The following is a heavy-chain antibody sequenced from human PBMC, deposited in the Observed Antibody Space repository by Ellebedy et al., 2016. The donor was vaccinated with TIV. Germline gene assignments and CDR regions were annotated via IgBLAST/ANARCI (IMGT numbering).Heavy chain of an antibody. Sequence: SVKVSCKASAGNFSTYSISWVRQVPGQGLEWMGGIIPVLGVTNYAQDFQGTVTITVDKSTTTVYMELSSLRSEDTAVYYCASGLYCSSSSCYSYALDFWGQGTLVTVSS. J-gene: IGHJ4*02. CDR1: AGNFSTYS. V-gene: IGHV1-69*10. CDR2: IIPVLGVT. D-gene: IGHD2-2*01. CDR3: ASGLYCSSSSCYSYALDF.